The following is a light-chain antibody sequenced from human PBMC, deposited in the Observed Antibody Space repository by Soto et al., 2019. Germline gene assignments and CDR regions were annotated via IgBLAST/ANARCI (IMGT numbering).Light chain of an antibody. Sequence: LTQPASLSGSPGQSITISCTGTSRDIGNYNYVSWYQHHPGKAPKLMIYEVTSRPSGVSDRFSGSKSGMTDSLNISGLPHEDEADYFCASYRSANTLGVVGNGKKVTVL. J-gene: IGLJ1*01. CDR3: ASYRSANTLGV. CDR1: SRDIGNYNY. V-gene: IGLV2-14*01. CDR2: EVT.